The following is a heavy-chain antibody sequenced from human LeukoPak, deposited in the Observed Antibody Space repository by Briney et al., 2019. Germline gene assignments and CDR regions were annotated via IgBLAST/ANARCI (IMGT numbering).Heavy chain of an antibody. V-gene: IGHV4-61*02. CDR3: ARDGIVVIKAFDY. CDR1: GGSISSGSYY. CDR2: IYTSGST. D-gene: IGHD3-22*01. J-gene: IGHJ4*02. Sequence: SSQTLSLTCTVSGGSISSGSYYWSWIRQPAGKGLEWIGRIYTSGSTNYNPSLKSRVTISVDTSKNQFSLKLSSVTAADTAVYYCARDGIVVIKAFDYWGQGTLVTVSS.